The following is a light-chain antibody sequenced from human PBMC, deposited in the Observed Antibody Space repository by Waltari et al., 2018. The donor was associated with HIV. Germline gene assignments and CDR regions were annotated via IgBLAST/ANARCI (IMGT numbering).Light chain of an antibody. Sequence: QSALTQPRSVSGSPGQSVTISCTGTSSDVGGYNYVSWYQQHPGKAPKFMIYDVNKPPSGVPDRLSGSKSGNTASLTISGLQAEDEADYYCCSYADNYPVVFGGGTKLTVL. CDR3: CSYADNYPVV. J-gene: IGLJ2*01. CDR2: DVN. V-gene: IGLV2-11*01. CDR1: SSDVGGYNY.